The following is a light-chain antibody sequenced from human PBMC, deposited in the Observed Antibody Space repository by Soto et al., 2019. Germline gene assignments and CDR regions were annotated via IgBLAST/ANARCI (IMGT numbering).Light chain of an antibody. Sequence: QSALTQPPSASGAPGQSVTIPCTGTYSDIGAYNDAPWYQQLPGEAPKLIIYEVSKRPSGVPDRFFASKSGNTASLTVSGLQADDDANYYCSSFKGTKSFVFGTGTKVTVL. J-gene: IGLJ1*01. V-gene: IGLV2-8*01. CDR1: YSDIGAYND. CDR2: EVS. CDR3: SSFKGTKSFV.